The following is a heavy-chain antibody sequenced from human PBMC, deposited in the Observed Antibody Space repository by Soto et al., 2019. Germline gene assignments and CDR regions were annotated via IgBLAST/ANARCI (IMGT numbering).Heavy chain of an antibody. CDR2: IDPSDSYT. CDR3: ARRYYYDSSGYAFDI. V-gene: IGHV5-10-1*01. CDR1: GYSFTSYW. J-gene: IGHJ3*02. D-gene: IGHD3-22*01. Sequence: GESLKISCKGSGYSFTSYWISWVRQMTGKGLEWMGRIDPSDSYTNYSPSFQGHVTISADKSISTAYLQWSSLKASDTAMYYCARRYYYDSSGYAFDIWGQGTMVTVSS.